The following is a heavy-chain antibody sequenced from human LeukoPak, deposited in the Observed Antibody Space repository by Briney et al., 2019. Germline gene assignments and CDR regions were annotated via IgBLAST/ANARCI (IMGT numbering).Heavy chain of an antibody. D-gene: IGHD1-26*01. J-gene: IGHJ4*02. Sequence: PSQTLSLTCTVSGGSISSGGYYWRWIRQPPGKGLEWIGYIYHSGSTYYNPSLKSRVTISVDRSKNQFSLKLSSVTAADTAVYYCARGALGSPEHYWGQGTLVTVSS. V-gene: IGHV4-30-2*01. CDR1: GGSISSGGYY. CDR2: IYHSGST. CDR3: ARGALGSPEHY.